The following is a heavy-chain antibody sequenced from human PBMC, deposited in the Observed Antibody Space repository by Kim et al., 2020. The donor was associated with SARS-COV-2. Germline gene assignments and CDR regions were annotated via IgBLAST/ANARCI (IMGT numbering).Heavy chain of an antibody. CDR3: TRDRDQAVASIIEDPGEDFQH. CDR1: GYTFTSYG. V-gene: IGHV1-18*04. Sequence: ASVKVSCKASGYTFTSYGMSWVRQAPGQGLEWMGWISTYSGDTNYAQKFQGRVTMTTDTSRTTVFMELRSLKSDDTAVFYCTRDRDQAVASIIEDPGEDFQHWGQGTLVIVSS. J-gene: IGHJ1*01. CDR2: ISTYSGDT. D-gene: IGHD6-19*01.